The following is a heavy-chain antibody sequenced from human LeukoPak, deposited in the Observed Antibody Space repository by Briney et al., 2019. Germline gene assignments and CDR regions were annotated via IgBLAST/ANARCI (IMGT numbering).Heavy chain of an antibody. CDR2: IYTSGST. CDR1: GGSISSGSYY. Sequence: SETLSLTCTVSGGSISSGSYYWSWIRQPARKGLEWIGRIYTSGSTNYNPSLKSRVTISVDTSKDQFSLKLSPGTAADTAVHYCGRYPVGGANNWCDLWGQGPLVTVSS. V-gene: IGHV4-61*02. J-gene: IGHJ5*02. CDR3: GRYPVGGANNWCDL. D-gene: IGHD4/OR15-4a*01.